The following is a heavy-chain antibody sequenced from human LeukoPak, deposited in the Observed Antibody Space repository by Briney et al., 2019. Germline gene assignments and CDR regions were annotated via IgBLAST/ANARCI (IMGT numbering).Heavy chain of an antibody. CDR2: ISNSGGNT. Sequence: WGSLRLSCAASGFSFNIYGMGWVRQAPGEGLEWVSAISNSGGNTYYADSVKGRFTISRDNSKDTLSLQMNSLRAEDTAVYYCVLKVRFDYWGQGTLVTVSS. V-gene: IGHV3-23*01. CDR1: GFSFNIYG. D-gene: IGHD2-15*01. CDR3: VLKVRFDY. J-gene: IGHJ4*02.